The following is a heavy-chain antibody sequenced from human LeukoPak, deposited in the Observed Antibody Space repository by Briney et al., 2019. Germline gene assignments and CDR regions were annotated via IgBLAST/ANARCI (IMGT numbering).Heavy chain of an antibody. Sequence: ASVKVSCKASGYTFTGYYLHWVRQAPGQGLEWMGWINPNSGATNYAQKFQGRVTMTRDTSISTAYMELSRLRSDDTAVYYCARDLSSSWYVYWFDPWGQGTLVTVSS. CDR2: INPNSGAT. CDR3: ARDLSSSWYVYWFDP. D-gene: IGHD6-13*01. J-gene: IGHJ5*02. V-gene: IGHV1-2*02. CDR1: GYTFTGYY.